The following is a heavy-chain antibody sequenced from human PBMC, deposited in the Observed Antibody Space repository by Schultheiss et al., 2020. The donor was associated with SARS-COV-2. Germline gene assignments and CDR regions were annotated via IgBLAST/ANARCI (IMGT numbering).Heavy chain of an antibody. CDR2: IYYSGST. CDR1: GGSISSGGYY. J-gene: IGHJ3*02. D-gene: IGHD1-26*01. CDR3: ARGGYGSGSYSPGAFDI. V-gene: IGHV4-39*07. Sequence: SETLSLTCTVSGGSISSGGYYWGWIRQPPGKGLEWIGSIYYSGSTYYNPSLKSRVTMSVDTSKNQFSLKLSSVTAADTAVYYCARGGYGSGSYSPGAFDIWGQGTMVTVSS.